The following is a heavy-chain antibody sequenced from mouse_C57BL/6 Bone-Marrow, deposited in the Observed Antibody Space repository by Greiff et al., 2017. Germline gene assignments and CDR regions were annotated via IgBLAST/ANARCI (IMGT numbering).Heavy chain of an antibody. Sequence: QVQLQQPGTELVKPGASVKLSCKASGYTFTSYWMHWVKQRPGQGLEWIGNIYPSDSETHYNQKFKDKATLTVDKSSSTAYMQLSSLTSEDSAVYYGARTLWNDYGSSYDYWGQGTTLTVSS. CDR2: IYPSDSET. J-gene: IGHJ2*01. CDR1: GYTFTSYW. CDR3: ARTLWNDYGSSYDY. D-gene: IGHD1-1*01. V-gene: IGHV1-61*01.